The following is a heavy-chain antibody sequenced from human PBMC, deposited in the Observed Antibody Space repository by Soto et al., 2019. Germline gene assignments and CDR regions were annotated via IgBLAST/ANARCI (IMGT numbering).Heavy chain of an antibody. V-gene: IGHV3-30*18. CDR1: GFTFSRYG. J-gene: IGHJ3*02. Sequence: QVQLVESGGGVVQPGRSLRLSCAASGFTFSRYGMHWVRQAPGKGLEWVAVISYDGSNKYYADSVKGRFTISRDNSKHTLYLQMNSLRAEDTDVYYCAKDARLYYYDSSGYGSDAFDIWGQGTMVTVSS. CDR2: ISYDGSNK. CDR3: AKDARLYYYDSSGYGSDAFDI. D-gene: IGHD3-22*01.